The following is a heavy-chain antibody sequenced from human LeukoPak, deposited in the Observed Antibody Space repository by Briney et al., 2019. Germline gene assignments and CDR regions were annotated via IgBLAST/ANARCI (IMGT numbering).Heavy chain of an antibody. J-gene: IGHJ4*02. CDR1: GYTFTSYD. Sequence: GASVKVSCKASGYTFTSYDINWVRQATGQGLEWMGWMNPNSGNTGYAQEFQGRVTMTRNTSISTAYMELSSLRSEDTAVYYCARDVDCTNGVCQTDYWGQGTLVTVSS. CDR3: ARDVDCTNGVCQTDY. V-gene: IGHV1-8*01. CDR2: MNPNSGNT. D-gene: IGHD2-8*01.